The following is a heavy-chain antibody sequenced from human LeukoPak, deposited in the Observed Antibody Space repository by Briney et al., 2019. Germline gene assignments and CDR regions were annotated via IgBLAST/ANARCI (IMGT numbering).Heavy chain of an antibody. Sequence: SETLSLTCTVSGDSISSYFWSWMRQPAGKGLEWIGRIYTSGSTNYNPSLTGRVTMSVDTSKNQFSLKLISVTAADTAVYYCARETGELGRSLDYWGQGVPVTVSS. D-gene: IGHD2-8*02. CDR1: GDSISSYF. V-gene: IGHV4-4*07. CDR2: IYTSGST. CDR3: ARETGELGRSLDY. J-gene: IGHJ4*02.